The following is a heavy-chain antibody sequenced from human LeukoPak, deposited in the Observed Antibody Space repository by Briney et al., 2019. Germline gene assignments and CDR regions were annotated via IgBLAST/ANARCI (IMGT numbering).Heavy chain of an antibody. CDR2: IYYSGST. D-gene: IGHD3-10*01. CDR3: ARGRYYYGSGSYLDY. V-gene: IGHV4-59*01. J-gene: IGHJ4*02. Sequence: PSETLSLTCTVSGGSISSYYWSWIRQPPGKGLEWIGYIYYSGSTNHNPSLKSRVTISVDTSKNQFSLKLSSVTAADTAVYYCARGRYYYGSGSYLDYWGQGTLVTVSS. CDR1: GGSISSYY.